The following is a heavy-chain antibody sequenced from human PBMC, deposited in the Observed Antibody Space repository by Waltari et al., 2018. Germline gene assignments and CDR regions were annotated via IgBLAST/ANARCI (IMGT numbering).Heavy chain of an antibody. CDR1: GYTFTSYA. J-gene: IGHJ4*02. D-gene: IGHD3-10*01. Sequence: QVQLVQSGAEVKKPGASVKVSCKASGYTFTSYAMHWVRQAPGQRLEWMGWINAGNGNTKYSQEFKGRVTITRDTSASTAYMELSSLRSEDMAVYYCARDQAYGSGSYTLYYWGQGTLVTVSS. CDR2: INAGNGNT. CDR3: ARDQAYGSGSYTLYY. V-gene: IGHV1-3*03.